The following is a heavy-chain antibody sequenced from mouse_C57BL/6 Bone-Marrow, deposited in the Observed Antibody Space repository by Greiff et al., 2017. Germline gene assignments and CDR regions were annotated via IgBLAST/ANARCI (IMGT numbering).Heavy chain of an antibody. CDR1: GYTFTSYG. D-gene: IGHD2-4*01. CDR2: IYPRSGNT. Sequence: VQLVESGAELARPGASVKLSCKASGYTFTSYGISWVKQRPGQGLEWIGEIYPRSGNTYYNEKFKGKATLTADKSSSTAYMELRSLTSEDSAVYFCARPLDYVFFAYWGQGTLVTVSA. CDR3: ARPLDYVFFAY. V-gene: IGHV1-81*01. J-gene: IGHJ3*01.